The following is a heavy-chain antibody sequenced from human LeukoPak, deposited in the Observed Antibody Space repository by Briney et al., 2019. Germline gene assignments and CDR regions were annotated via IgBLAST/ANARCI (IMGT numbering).Heavy chain of an antibody. D-gene: IGHD6-19*01. CDR3: AKGSGSDWFDFVY. CDR1: GFTFSSYG. V-gene: IGHV3-30*18. Sequence: GGSLRLSCAASGFTFSSYGMHWVRQAPGKGLEWVAVISYDGSNKYYADSVKGRFTISRDNSKNTLYLQMNSLRAEDTAVYYCAKGSGSDWFDFVYWGQGTLVTVSS. J-gene: IGHJ4*02. CDR2: ISYDGSNK.